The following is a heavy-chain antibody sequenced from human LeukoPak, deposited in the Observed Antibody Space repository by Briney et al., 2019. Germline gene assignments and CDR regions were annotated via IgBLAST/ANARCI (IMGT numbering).Heavy chain of an antibody. CDR1: GFTFSDYY. Sequence: GGSLRLSCAASGFTFSDYYMSWIRQAPGKGLEWVANINQDGSEKYYVDSVKGRFTISRDNAKNSLYLQMNSLRVEDTAVYYCARTPSSPDYWGQGTLVTVSS. CDR3: ARTPSSPDY. J-gene: IGHJ4*02. CDR2: INQDGSEK. D-gene: IGHD2-15*01. V-gene: IGHV3-7*01.